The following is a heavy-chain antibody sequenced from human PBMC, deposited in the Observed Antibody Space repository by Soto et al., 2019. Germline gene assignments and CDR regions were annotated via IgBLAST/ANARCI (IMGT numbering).Heavy chain of an antibody. CDR3: AAADYYDSSGYFIGKYAFDI. Sequence: GASVKVSCKASGFTFTSSAMQWVRQARGQRLEWIGWIVVGSGNTNYAQKFQERVTITRDMSTSTAYMELSSLRSEDTAVYYCAAADYYDSSGYFIGKYAFDIWGQGTMVTVSS. D-gene: IGHD3-22*01. CDR1: GFTFTSSA. V-gene: IGHV1-58*02. J-gene: IGHJ3*02. CDR2: IVVGSGNT.